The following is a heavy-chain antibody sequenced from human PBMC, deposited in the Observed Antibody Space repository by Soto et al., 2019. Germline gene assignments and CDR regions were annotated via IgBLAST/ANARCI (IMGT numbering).Heavy chain of an antibody. CDR1: GGSISSYY. CDR3: ARQAYCSGGSCYMAPLNGGYYFDY. D-gene: IGHD2-15*01. V-gene: IGHV4-59*08. CDR2: IYYSGST. Sequence: SETLSLTCTVSGGSISSYYWSWIRQPPGKGLEWIGYIYYSGSTNYNPSLKSRVTISVDTSKNQFSLKLSSVTAADTAVYYCARQAYCSGGSCYMAPLNGGYYFDYWGQGTLVTVSS. J-gene: IGHJ4*02.